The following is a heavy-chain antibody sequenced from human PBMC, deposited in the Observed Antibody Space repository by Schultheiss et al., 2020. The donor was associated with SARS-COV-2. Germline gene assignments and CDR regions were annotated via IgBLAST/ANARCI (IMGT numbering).Heavy chain of an antibody. V-gene: IGHV3-23*01. CDR3: AREAAGINACDI. CDR1: GFTFSSYS. Sequence: GGSLRLSCAASGFTFSSYSMNWVRQAPGKGLEWVSAISGSGGSIYYADYVKDRFTISSDNSKNTLYLQMNSLRAGDTAVYYCAREAAGINACDIWGQGTMVTGSS. D-gene: IGHD6-13*01. J-gene: IGHJ3*02. CDR2: ISGSGGSI.